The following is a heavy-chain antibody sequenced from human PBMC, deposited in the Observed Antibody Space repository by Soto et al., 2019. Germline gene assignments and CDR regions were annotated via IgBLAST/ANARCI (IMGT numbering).Heavy chain of an antibody. J-gene: IGHJ4*02. CDR3: ARDQA. V-gene: IGHV3-7*05. CDR1: GFTFSGYW. CDR2: IKKDGSEK. Sequence: EVQLVESGGGLVQPGGSLRLSCAASGFTFSGYWRSWVRQAPGKGLEWVANIKKDGSEKDYVDSVKGRFTISRDNAKNSLYLQMNGLRPEDTAVYYCARDQAWGQGTLVTVSS.